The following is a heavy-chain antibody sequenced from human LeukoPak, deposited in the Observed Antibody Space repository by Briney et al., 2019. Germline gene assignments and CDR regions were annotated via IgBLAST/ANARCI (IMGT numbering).Heavy chain of an antibody. CDR2: IYHSGST. V-gene: IGHV4-38-2*02. D-gene: IGHD1-26*01. Sequence: NPSETLSLTCTVSGYSISSGYYWGWIRQPPGKGLEWIGSIYHSGSTYYNPSLKSRVTISVDTSKNQFSLKLISVTAADTAVYYCARGSGVGTDYWGQGTLVTVSS. CDR1: GYSISSGYY. J-gene: IGHJ4*02. CDR3: ARGSGVGTDY.